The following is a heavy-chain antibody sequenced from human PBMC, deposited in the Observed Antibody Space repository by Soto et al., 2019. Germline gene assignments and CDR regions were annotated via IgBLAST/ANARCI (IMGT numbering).Heavy chain of an antibody. CDR1: GDSISSSSYY. J-gene: IGHJ4*02. CDR3: ARRQGYGYPYFDY. Sequence: PSETLSLTCTVSGDSISSSSYYWGWIRQPPGKGLEYIGIIYYSGSTYYNPSLKSRVTISVDTSKNQFSLNLNSVTAADTAVYYCARRQGYGYPYFDYWGQGTLVTVSS. D-gene: IGHD5-18*01. CDR2: IYYSGST. V-gene: IGHV4-39*01.